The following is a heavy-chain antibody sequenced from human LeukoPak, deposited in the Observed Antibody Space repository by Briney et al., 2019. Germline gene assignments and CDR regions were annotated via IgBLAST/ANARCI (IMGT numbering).Heavy chain of an antibody. Sequence: GGSLRLSCTASGFTFSDYNMHWVRQAPGKGLEWVSSLSGRSSYIYYADSLRGRFTISRENAKNSLYLQMNSLRAGDTAVYYCARGALDAATPFDSWGQGTLVTVSS. CDR2: LSGRSSYI. D-gene: IGHD2-15*01. V-gene: IGHV3-21*01. CDR1: GFTFSDYN. CDR3: ARGALDAATPFDS. J-gene: IGHJ5*01.